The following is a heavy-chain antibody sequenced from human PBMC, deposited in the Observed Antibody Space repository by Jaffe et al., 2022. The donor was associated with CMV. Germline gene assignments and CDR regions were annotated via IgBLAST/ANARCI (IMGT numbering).Heavy chain of an antibody. Sequence: QITLKESGPTLVKPTQTLTLTCTFSGFSLSTSGVGVGWIRQPPGKALEWLALIYWNDDKRYSPSLKSRLTITKDTSKNQVVLTMTNMDPVDTATYYCAHRGYSGYDWVDYFDYWGQGTLVTVSS. V-gene: IGHV2-5*01. CDR2: IYWNDDK. J-gene: IGHJ4*02. CDR1: GFSLSTSGVG. D-gene: IGHD5-12*01. CDR3: AHRGYSGYDWVDYFDY.